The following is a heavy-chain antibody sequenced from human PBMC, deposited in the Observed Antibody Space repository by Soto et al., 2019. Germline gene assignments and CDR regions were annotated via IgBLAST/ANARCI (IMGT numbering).Heavy chain of an antibody. J-gene: IGHJ4*02. CDR1: GGTFSRNA. D-gene: IGHD5-12*01. CDR3: ARDGAVTVATSYFDY. Sequence: QVQLVQSGAEVKKPGSSVKVSCKASGGTFSRNAINWVRQAPGQGLEWMGGIIPLFGTTNYAQNFQGRVTITADESTNTAYMELSSLRSEDTAVYDCARDGAVTVATSYFDYWGQGTLVSVSS. V-gene: IGHV1-69*12. CDR2: IIPLFGTT.